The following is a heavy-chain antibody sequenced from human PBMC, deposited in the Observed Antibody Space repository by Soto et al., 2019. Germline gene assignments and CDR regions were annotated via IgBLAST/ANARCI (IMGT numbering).Heavy chain of an antibody. CDR1: GFTVSSNY. D-gene: IGHD6-13*01. CDR3: ARVNRQQLVDY. Sequence: GGSLRLSCAASGFTVSSNYVSWVRQAPGKGLEWVSVIYSGGSTYYADSVKGRFTISRDNSKNTLYLQMNSLRAEDTAVYYCARVNRQQLVDYWGQGTLVTVSS. J-gene: IGHJ4*02. CDR2: IYSGGST. V-gene: IGHV3-53*01.